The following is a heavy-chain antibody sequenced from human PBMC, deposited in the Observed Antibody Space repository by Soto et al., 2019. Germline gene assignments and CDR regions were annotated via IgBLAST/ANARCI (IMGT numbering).Heavy chain of an antibody. CDR2: IYYSGGT. Sequence: PSETLSLTCTVSGGSIASSLYYWGWVRQSPGKGLEWIESIYYSGGTHYNPSLKSRVTISVDRSKNQISLRLSALTAADTAVYYCARGVAAVNYYNYPMDLWGQGTTVTVSS. D-gene: IGHD6-13*01. J-gene: IGHJ6*02. CDR3: ARGVAAVNYYNYPMDL. CDR1: GGSIASSLYY. V-gene: IGHV4-39*07.